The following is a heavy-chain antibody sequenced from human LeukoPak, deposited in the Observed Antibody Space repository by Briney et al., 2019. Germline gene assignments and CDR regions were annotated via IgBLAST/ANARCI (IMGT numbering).Heavy chain of an antibody. J-gene: IGHJ4*02. D-gene: IGHD1-26*01. CDR2: ISAGNGNT. CDR3: ARDSGSGSNDY. CDR1: GYTLTTYA. V-gene: IGHV1-3*01. Sequence: ASVKVSCKASGYTLTTYAIHWVRQAPGQRLEWMGWISAGNGNTKYSQNFQGRVTFISNTSATTAFMELSSLRSEDAAVYYCARDSGSGSNDYWGQGTLVTVSS.